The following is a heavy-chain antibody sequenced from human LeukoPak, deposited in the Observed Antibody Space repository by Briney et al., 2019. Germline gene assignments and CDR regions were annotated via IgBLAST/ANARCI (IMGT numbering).Heavy chain of an antibody. V-gene: IGHV4-59*12. CDR3: ARGYYDSSGYTLGDY. D-gene: IGHD3-22*01. CDR1: GGSISSYC. CDR2: IYYSGST. Sequence: SETLSLTYTVSGGSISSYCWSWIRQPPGKGLEWIGYIYYSGSTNYNPSLKSRVTISVDTSKNQFSLKLSSVTAADTAVYYCARGYYDSSGYTLGDYWGQGTLVTVSS. J-gene: IGHJ4*02.